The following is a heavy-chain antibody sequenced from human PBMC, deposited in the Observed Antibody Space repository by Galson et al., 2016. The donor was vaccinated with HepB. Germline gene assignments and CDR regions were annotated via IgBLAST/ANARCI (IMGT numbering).Heavy chain of an antibody. CDR2: ISHSGGTT. Sequence: SLRLSCAASEFTFSSYAMAWFRQAPGKGLEWVSGISHSGGTTYYADSVKGRFTVSRDNSKNTLYLQMSSLRAEDTAVYYCAKDLWVRQQLTYYFDYWGQGTLVTVSS. V-gene: IGHV3-23*01. D-gene: IGHD6-13*01. CDR1: EFTFSSYA. J-gene: IGHJ4*02. CDR3: AKDLWVRQQLTYYFDY.